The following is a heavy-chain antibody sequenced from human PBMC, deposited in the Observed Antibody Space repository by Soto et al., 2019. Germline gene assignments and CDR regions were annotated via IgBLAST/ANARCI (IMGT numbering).Heavy chain of an antibody. V-gene: IGHV1-18*01. J-gene: IGHJ4*02. Sequence: ASVKVSCKASGYTFTSYGISWVRQAPGQGLEWMGWISAYNGNTNYAQKLQGRVTMTTDTSTSTAYMELRSLRSDDTAVYYCARGKEDIVVVPAADQGGFEYWGQGTLVTVSS. D-gene: IGHD2-2*01. CDR2: ISAYNGNT. CDR1: GYTFTSYG. CDR3: ARGKEDIVVVPAADQGGFEY.